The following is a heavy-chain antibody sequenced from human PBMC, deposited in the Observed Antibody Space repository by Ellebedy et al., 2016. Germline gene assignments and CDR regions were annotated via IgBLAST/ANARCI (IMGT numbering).Heavy chain of an antibody. CDR3: ARGVGSGWFDP. Sequence: GGSLRLSCAASGFTVSSNYMKWVRQPPGKGMEWVSAIFSDGNTYDADSVKGRFTISRDNSKNTLYLHMNSLRAEDTSVYYCARGVGSGWFDPWGQGTLVTVSS. D-gene: IGHD2-15*01. CDR1: GFTVSSNY. CDR2: IFSDGNT. J-gene: IGHJ5*02. V-gene: IGHV3-53*01.